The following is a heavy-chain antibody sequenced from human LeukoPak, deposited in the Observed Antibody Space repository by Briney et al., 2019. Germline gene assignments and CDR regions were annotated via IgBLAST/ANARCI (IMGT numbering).Heavy chain of an antibody. D-gene: IGHD6-13*01. J-gene: IGHJ5*02. CDR3: ARHRLGIAARIEGNWFDP. CDR2: IYSSGST. V-gene: IGHV4-59*08. CDR1: GGSISSYY. Sequence: ASETLSLTCTVSGGSISSYYWSWIRQPPGKGLEWIGHIYSSGSTDYNPSLKSRVTISIDTSKSQFSLKLSSVTAADTAVYYCARHRLGIAARIEGNWFDPWGQGTLVTVSS.